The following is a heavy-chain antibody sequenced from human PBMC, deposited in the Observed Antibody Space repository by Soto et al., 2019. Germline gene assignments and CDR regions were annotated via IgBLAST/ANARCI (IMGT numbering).Heavy chain of an antibody. D-gene: IGHD2-2*01. CDR2: SIPIFGTA. CDR1: GGTFSSYA. Sequence: QVQLVQSGAEAKKPGSSVKVSCKASGGTFSSYAISWVRQAPGQGLEWMGGSIPIFGTANYAQKFQGRVTITADESTSTAYMVLSSLRSEDTAVYYCARAAASCSSNSSPNYYHYYGMDVWCRGATVTVS. CDR3: ARAAASCSSNSSPNYYHYYGMDV. V-gene: IGHV1-69*01. J-gene: IGHJ6*02.